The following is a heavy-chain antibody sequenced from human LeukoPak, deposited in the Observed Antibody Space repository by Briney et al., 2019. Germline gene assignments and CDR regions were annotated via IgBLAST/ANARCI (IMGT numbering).Heavy chain of an antibody. V-gene: IGHV4-34*01. CDR1: GGSFSGYY. CDR2: INHSGST. D-gene: IGHD2-2*01. Sequence: PSETLSLTCAVYGGSFSGYYWSWIRQPPGKGLEWIGEINHSGSTNYNPSLKSRVTISVDTSKNQFSLKLSSVTAADTAVYYCARGRDLIVVAPAAKRGHWFDPWGQGTLVTVSS. J-gene: IGHJ5*02. CDR3: ARGRDLIVVAPAAKRGHWFDP.